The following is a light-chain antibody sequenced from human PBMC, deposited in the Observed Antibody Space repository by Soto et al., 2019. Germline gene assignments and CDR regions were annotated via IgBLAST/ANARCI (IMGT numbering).Light chain of an antibody. J-gene: IGKJ4*01. CDR3: QQRSDWAST. CDR2: DAS. CDR1: QSVSSY. Sequence: EIVLTQSQATLSLFPGERATLSCRASQSVSSYLAWYQQKPGQAPRLLIYDASNRATGIPARFSGSGPGTDFTLSISSLEPDDFAVYYCQQRSDWASTFGGGTKVQIK. V-gene: IGKV3-11*01.